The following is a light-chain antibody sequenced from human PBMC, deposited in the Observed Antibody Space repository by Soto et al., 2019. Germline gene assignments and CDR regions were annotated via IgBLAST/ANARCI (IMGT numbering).Light chain of an antibody. CDR1: QSVSNDF. CDR3: QQYGSSGT. Sequence: VLTKNTGILSLSPGERATLSCRASQSVSNDFLAWYQQKPGQAPRLLIYGASNRATGIPDRFSGSGSGTDFTLTISRLEPEDFAVYYWQQYGSSGTFGQGSKVDVK. CDR2: GAS. V-gene: IGKV3-20*01. J-gene: IGKJ1*01.